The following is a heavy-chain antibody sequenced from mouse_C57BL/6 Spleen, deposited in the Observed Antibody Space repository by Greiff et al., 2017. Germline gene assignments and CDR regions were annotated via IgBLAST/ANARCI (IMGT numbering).Heavy chain of an antibody. Sequence: VQRVESGAELVRPGTSVKMSCKASGYTFTNYRLGWAKQRPGHGLEWIGDIYPGGGYTHYNEKFKVKATLTAAQSSSTAYMQFSSLTSEDTAIDYCARSGDGYSSFEYWGQGSTLTVAS. CDR3: ARSGDGYSSFEY. D-gene: IGHD2-3*01. J-gene: IGHJ2*01. CDR2: IYPGGGYT. CDR1: GYTFTNYR. V-gene: IGHV1-63*01.